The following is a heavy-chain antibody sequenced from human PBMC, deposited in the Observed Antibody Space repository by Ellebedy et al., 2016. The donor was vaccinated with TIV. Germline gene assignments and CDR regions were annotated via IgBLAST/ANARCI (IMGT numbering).Heavy chain of an antibody. CDR2: INTDTGKT. V-gene: IGHV1-3*04. D-gene: IGHD3-16*01. CDR1: GYTFALYT. J-gene: IGHJ4*02. Sequence: AASVKVSCKASGYTFALYTMHWVRQAPGQTLEWLGWINTDTGKTEYSQNFQGRVTFTTDTAASTVYMSLSSLGSEDTAVYYWAKDRGGTGDLDYWGQGTLVTVSS. CDR3: AKDRGGTGDLDY.